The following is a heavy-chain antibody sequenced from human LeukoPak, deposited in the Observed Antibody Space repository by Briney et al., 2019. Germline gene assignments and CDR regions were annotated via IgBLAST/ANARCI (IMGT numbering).Heavy chain of an antibody. CDR3: AKDRRATTVTIFDY. Sequence: GGSLRLSCAASGFTFSSYAMSWVRQAPGKGLEWVSAISGSGGSTYYADSVKGRFTISRDNSKNTLYLQTNSLRAEDTAVYYCAKDRRATTVTIFDYWGQGTLVTVSS. CDR1: GFTFSSYA. V-gene: IGHV3-23*01. D-gene: IGHD4-17*01. J-gene: IGHJ4*02. CDR2: ISGSGGST.